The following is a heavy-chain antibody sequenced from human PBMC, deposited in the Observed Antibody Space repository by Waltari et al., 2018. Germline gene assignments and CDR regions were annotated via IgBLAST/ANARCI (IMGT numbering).Heavy chain of an antibody. CDR2: MHYSGST. CDR1: GGSISGYY. CDR3: ARDSYSSGWHFDS. Sequence: QGQVQESGPGLVKPSETLSLTCTVSGGSISGYYWSWIRQSPGKGLEWIGYMHYSGSTEYNPSLKSRVTISVDTSKNQFSRELRSVTDADTAVYFCARDSYSSGWHFDSWGQGTLVSVSS. D-gene: IGHD6-19*01. J-gene: IGHJ4*02. V-gene: IGHV4-59*01.